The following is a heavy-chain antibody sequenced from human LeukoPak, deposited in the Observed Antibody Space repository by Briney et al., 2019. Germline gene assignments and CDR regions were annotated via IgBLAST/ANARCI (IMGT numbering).Heavy chain of an antibody. CDR3: ARDGDYDFWSGYYGYYYYGMDV. J-gene: IGHJ6*02. Sequence: GGSLRLSCAASGFTFSSYGMHWVRQAPGKGLEWVAVIWYDGSNKYYADSVKGRFTISRDNSKNTLYLQMNSLRAEDTAVYYCARDGDYDFWSGYYGYYYYGMDVWGQGTTVTVSS. V-gene: IGHV3-33*01. CDR1: GFTFSSYG. D-gene: IGHD3-3*01. CDR2: IWYDGSNK.